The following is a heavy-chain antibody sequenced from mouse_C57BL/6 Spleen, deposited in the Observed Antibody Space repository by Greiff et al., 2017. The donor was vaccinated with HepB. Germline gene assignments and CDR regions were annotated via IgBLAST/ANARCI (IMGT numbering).Heavy chain of an antibody. CDR3: ARDLYSFFAY. Sequence: EVKLMESGGGLVKPGGSLKLSCAASGFTFSDYGMHWVRQAPEKGLEWVAYISSGSSTIYYADTVKGRFTISRDNAKNTLFLQMTSLRSEDTAMYYCARDLYSFFAYWGQGTLVTVSA. D-gene: IGHD2-1*01. V-gene: IGHV5-17*01. CDR2: ISSGSSTI. CDR1: GFTFSDYG. J-gene: IGHJ3*01.